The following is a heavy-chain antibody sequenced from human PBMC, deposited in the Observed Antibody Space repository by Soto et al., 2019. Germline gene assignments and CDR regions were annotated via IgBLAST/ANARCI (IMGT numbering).Heavy chain of an antibody. V-gene: IGHV3-11*01. CDR2: ISNGDETT. Sequence: PGGSLRLSCAASGFIFTDYSMTWIRQAPGKGLEWVSYISNGDETTQYADSVKGRFTVSRDNAKKVLFLQMGSLRVDDAAVYYFEGDPKRSDGHNFDSWGRGALVTVSS. CDR1: GFIFTDYS. D-gene: IGHD2-15*01. CDR3: EGDPKRSDGHNFDS. J-gene: IGHJ4*02.